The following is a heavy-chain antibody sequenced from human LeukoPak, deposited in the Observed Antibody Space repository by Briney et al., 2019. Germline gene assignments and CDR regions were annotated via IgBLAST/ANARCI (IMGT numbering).Heavy chain of an antibody. V-gene: IGHV3-23*01. CDR3: AKGNLHYYYDSSGYYFDY. J-gene: IGHJ4*02. CDR1: GFTFSSYA. CDR2: ISGSGGST. Sequence: QPGGSLRLSCAASGFTFSSYAMSWVRQAPGKGLEWVSAISGSGGSTYCADSVKGRFTISRDNSKNTLYLQMNSLRAEDTAVYYCAKGNLHYYYDSSGYYFDYWGQGTLVTVSS. D-gene: IGHD3-22*01.